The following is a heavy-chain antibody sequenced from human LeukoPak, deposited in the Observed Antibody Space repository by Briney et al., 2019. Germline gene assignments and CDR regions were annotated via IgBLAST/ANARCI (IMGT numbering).Heavy chain of an antibody. Sequence: ASVKVSCKASGYTFTSYGISWVRQAPGQGLEWMGWISAYNGNTNYAQKLQGRVTMTTDTSTSTACMELRSLRSDDTAVYYCARAWGYSAENYMDVWGKGTTVTVSS. CDR1: GYTFTSYG. V-gene: IGHV1-18*01. J-gene: IGHJ6*03. CDR2: ISAYNGNT. CDR3: ARAWGYSAENYMDV. D-gene: IGHD2-15*01.